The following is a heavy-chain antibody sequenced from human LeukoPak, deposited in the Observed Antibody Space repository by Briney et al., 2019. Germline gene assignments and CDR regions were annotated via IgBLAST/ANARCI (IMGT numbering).Heavy chain of an antibody. CDR3: ARLKNYYMDV. CDR1: GFTFSDYY. V-gene: IGHV3-11*01. CDR2: ISSSGSTI. J-gene: IGHJ6*03. Sequence: GGSLRLSCAASGFTFSDYYMSWLRQAPGKGLEWVSYISSSGSTIYYANSLNVRFTLSRDNAKTSLYLQMNSLRAEDTAVYYCARLKNYYMDVWGKTTTVTVSS.